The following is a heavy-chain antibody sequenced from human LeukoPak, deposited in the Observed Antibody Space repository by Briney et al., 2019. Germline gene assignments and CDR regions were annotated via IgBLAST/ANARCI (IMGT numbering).Heavy chain of an antibody. CDR2: TYYRSKWYN. V-gene: IGHV6-1*01. Sequence: SQTLSLTCAISGDSVSSNSADCNWIRQSPSRGLEWLGRTYYRSKWYNDYAVSVKSRITINPDTSKNQFSLQLNSVTPEDTAVYYCARDWEQQLVDAFDIWGQGTMVTVSS. D-gene: IGHD6-13*01. J-gene: IGHJ3*02. CDR1: GDSVSSNSAD. CDR3: ARDWEQQLVDAFDI.